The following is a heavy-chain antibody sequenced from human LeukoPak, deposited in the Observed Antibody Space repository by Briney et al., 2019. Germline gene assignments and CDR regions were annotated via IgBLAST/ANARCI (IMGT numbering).Heavy chain of an antibody. CDR3: AKNPDGGDYYYMDV. CDR2: IKQDGGEK. J-gene: IGHJ6*03. V-gene: IGHV3-7*01. Sequence: QAGGSLRLSCVASGLTFSSYWMSWVRQAPGKGLEWVANIKQDGGEKYYVDSVVGRFTISRDNAKSSLYLQMNSLRADDTAVYYCAKNPDGGDYYYMDVWGKGTTVTVSS. D-gene: IGHD2-21*01. CDR1: GLTFSSYW.